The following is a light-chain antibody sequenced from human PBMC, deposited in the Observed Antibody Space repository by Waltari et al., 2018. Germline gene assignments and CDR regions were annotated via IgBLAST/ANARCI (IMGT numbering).Light chain of an antibody. CDR2: GAS. CDR1: QSVSSY. J-gene: IGKJ5*01. V-gene: IGKV3-11*01. Sequence: EIVLTQSPATLSLSPVERATLSCRASQSVSSYLVWYQQKPGQTPRLLIYGASNRATGIPARFSGSGSGTDFTLTISSLESEDFAVYYCHQRSNWPITFGQGTRLEIK. CDR3: HQRSNWPIT.